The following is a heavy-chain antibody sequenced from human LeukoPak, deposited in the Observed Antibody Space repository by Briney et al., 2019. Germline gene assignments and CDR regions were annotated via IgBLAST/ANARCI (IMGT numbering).Heavy chain of an antibody. V-gene: IGHV3-30-3*01. CDR1: GFTFSSYA. CDR3: ASLPKHFDYGDFDY. CDR2: ISYDGSNK. Sequence: GGSLRLSCAASGFTFSSYAMHWVRQAPGKGLEWVAVISYDGSNKYYADSVKGRFTISRDNSKNTLYLQMNSLRAEDTAVYYCASLPKHFDYGDFDYWGQETLVTVSS. D-gene: IGHD4-17*01. J-gene: IGHJ4*02.